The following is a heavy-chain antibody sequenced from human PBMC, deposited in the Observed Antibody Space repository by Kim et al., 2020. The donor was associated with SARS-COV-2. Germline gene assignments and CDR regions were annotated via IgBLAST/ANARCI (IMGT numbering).Heavy chain of an antibody. D-gene: IGHD6-6*01. CDR3: AKKVDREQLLD. Sequence: TDYADTGKGRFTITRDNSKNTLYLQMNSLRAEDTGVYYCAKKVDREQLLDWGQGTLVTVSS. V-gene: IGHV3-23*01. CDR2: T. J-gene: IGHJ4*02.